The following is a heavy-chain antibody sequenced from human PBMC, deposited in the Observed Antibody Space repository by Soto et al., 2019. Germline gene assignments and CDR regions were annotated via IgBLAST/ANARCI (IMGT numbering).Heavy chain of an antibody. D-gene: IGHD2-15*01. CDR1: GFSLSTSGVG. Sequence: QITLKESGPTLVKPTQTLTLTCTFSGFSLSTSGVGVAWIRQPPGKALEWLALIYWDDDKRYRPSLETRLTITKDSTKNQVVRTMTHMDSVDTATYYCAYLPCSGGSCYWFSYSGMDVWGQGTRVTVSS. V-gene: IGHV2-5*02. CDR2: IYWDDDK. CDR3: AYLPCSGGSCYWFSYSGMDV. J-gene: IGHJ6*02.